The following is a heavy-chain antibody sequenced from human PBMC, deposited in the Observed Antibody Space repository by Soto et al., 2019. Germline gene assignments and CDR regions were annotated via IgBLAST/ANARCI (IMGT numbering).Heavy chain of an antibody. J-gene: IGHJ3*02. CDR1: GGSISSGGYS. CDR2: IYHSGST. Sequence: SETLSLTCAVSGGSISSGGYSWSWIRQPPGKGLEWIGYIYHSGSTYYNPSLKSRVTIPVDGSKNQFSLKLSSVTAADTAVYYCARVRSGIVGAQGAFDIWGQGTMVTVSS. V-gene: IGHV4-30-2*01. D-gene: IGHD1-26*01. CDR3: ARVRSGIVGAQGAFDI.